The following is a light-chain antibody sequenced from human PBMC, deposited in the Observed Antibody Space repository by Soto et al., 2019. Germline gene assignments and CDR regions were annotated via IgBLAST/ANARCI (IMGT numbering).Light chain of an antibody. CDR2: GNS. Sequence: QSVLTQPPSVSGAPGQRVTISCTGSSSNIGAGYDVHWYQQLPGAAPKLLIYGNSNRPSGVPDRFSGSKSDNTASLTISGLQAEDEADYYCCSYAGSYTFVFGIGTKVT. J-gene: IGLJ1*01. V-gene: IGLV1-40*01. CDR1: SSNIGAGYD. CDR3: CSYAGSYTFV.